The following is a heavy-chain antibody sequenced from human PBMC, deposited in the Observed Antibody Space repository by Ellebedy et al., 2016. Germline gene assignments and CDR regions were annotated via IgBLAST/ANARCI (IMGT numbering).Heavy chain of an antibody. CDR2: ISSRSSAI. CDR1: GFTFSDYY. Sequence: GGSLRLSCTASGFTFSDYYMSWIRQAPGKGLEWVSYISSRSSAIYYGDSVKGRFTISRDNARDSLFLQMNSLRAEDTAIYYCARVGLPSCSGGNCPDPFDIWGQGTLVTVSS. D-gene: IGHD2-15*01. V-gene: IGHV3-11*01. J-gene: IGHJ3*02. CDR3: ARVGLPSCSGGNCPDPFDI.